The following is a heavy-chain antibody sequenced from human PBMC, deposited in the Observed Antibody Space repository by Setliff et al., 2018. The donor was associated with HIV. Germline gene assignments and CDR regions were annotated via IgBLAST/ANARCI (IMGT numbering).Heavy chain of an antibody. Sequence: GGSLSLSCAASGFTFSNSWMTWVRQAPGKGLEWVANMKKDGSDKFYVDSVKGRFAISRDNAKNSLNLEMNSLRAEDTAIYYCASSRPPDDSSGYLDHWGQGTLVTVSS. D-gene: IGHD3-22*01. J-gene: IGHJ4*01. V-gene: IGHV3-7*03. CDR2: MKKDGSDK. CDR1: GFTFSNSW. CDR3: ASSRPPDDSSGYLDH.